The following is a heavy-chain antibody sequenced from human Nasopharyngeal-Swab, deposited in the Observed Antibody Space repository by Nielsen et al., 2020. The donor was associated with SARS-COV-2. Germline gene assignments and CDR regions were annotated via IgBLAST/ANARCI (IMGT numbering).Heavy chain of an antibody. CDR1: GYTFTSYG. J-gene: IGHJ4*02. CDR2: ISADNGNT. Sequence: ASVKVSCKASGYTFTSYGISWVRQAPGQGLEWMGWISADNGNTNYAQKFQGRVTMTTNTPTSTAYMELRSLRSDDTAVYYCARRHGVVEGSGWNYFDFWGQGTLVTVPS. D-gene: IGHD6-19*01. CDR3: ARRHGVVEGSGWNYFDF. V-gene: IGHV1-18*01.